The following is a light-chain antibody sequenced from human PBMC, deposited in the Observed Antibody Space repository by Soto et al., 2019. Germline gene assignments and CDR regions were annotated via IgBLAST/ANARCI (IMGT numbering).Light chain of an antibody. CDR3: QSYDSSLSGYV. Sequence: QSVLTQPPSVSGAPGQRVTIYCTGSSSNIGAGYDVHWYQQLPGTVPKLLIYANINRPSGVPDRFSASKSGTSASLAITGLQAEDEADYYCQSYDSSLSGYVFGPGTKVTVL. CDR2: ANI. J-gene: IGLJ1*01. CDR1: SSNIGAGYD. V-gene: IGLV1-40*01.